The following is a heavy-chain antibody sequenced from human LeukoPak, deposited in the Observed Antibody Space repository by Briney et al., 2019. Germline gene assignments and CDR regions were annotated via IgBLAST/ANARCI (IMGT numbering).Heavy chain of an antibody. J-gene: IGHJ4*02. CDR2: INHSGST. V-gene: IGHV4-34*01. D-gene: IGHD3-16*02. CDR1: GGSFSGYY. Sequence: SETLSLTCAVYGGSFSGYYWSWIRQPPGKGLEWIGEINHSGSTNYNPSLESRVTISVDTSKNQFSLKLSSVTAADTAVYYCARGRYYDYVWGSYRNPPLDYWGQGTLVTASS. CDR3: ARGRYYDYVWGSYRNPPLDY.